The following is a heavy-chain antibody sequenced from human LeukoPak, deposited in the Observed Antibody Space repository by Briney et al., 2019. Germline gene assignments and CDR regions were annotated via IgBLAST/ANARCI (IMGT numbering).Heavy chain of an antibody. CDR3: ARSRDYYDSSGYFEEDV. CDR1: GGSISSSSYY. CDR2: IYYSGNT. Sequence: SETLSLTCSLSGGSISSSSYYWAWIRQPPGKGLEWIGSIYYSGNTYYSPSLKSRVTIFVDTSKNEFSLKLSSVTAADTAVYYCARSRDYYDSSGYFEEDVWGKGTTVTISS. J-gene: IGHJ6*04. D-gene: IGHD3-22*01. V-gene: IGHV4-39*01.